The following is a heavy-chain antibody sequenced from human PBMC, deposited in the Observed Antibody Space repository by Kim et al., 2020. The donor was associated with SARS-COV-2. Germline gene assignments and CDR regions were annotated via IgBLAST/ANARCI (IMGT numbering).Heavy chain of an antibody. Sequence: YYADSVKGRFTISRDNSKNTLYLQMNSLRAEDTAVYYCAKDIGSSGYFDYWGQGTLVTVSS. J-gene: IGHJ4*02. V-gene: IGHV3-23*01. D-gene: IGHD3-22*01. CDR3: AKDIGSSGYFDY.